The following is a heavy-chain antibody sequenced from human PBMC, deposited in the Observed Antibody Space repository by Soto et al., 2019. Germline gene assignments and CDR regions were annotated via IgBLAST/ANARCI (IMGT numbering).Heavy chain of an antibody. CDR1: GFTFSSYA. CDR2: ISGTGAST. CDR3: AKGHFYSSSSIFYGMDV. D-gene: IGHD6-6*01. J-gene: IGHJ6*02. V-gene: IGHV3-23*01. Sequence: EVQLLESGGGLVQPGGSLRLSCAASGFTFSSYAMSWVRQAPGKGLEWVSAISGTGASTYYADSVKGRFTISRDNSQNTLYLQMNSLSAEDTAVYYWAKGHFYSSSSIFYGMDVWGQGTTVTVSS.